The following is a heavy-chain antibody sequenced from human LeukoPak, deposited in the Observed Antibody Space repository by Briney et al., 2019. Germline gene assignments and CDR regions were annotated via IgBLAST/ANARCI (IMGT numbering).Heavy chain of an antibody. V-gene: IGHV1-69*05. Sequence: SVKVSCKASGYTFTSYDINWVRQATGQGLEWMGRIIPIFGTANYAQKFQGRVTITTDESTSTAYMELSSLRSEDTAVYYCARGYAGATELDYWGQGTLVTVSS. CDR1: GYTFTSYD. CDR2: IIPIFGTA. J-gene: IGHJ4*02. CDR3: ARGYAGATELDY. D-gene: IGHD1-26*01.